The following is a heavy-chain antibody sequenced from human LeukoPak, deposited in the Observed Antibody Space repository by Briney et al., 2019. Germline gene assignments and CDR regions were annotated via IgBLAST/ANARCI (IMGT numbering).Heavy chain of an antibody. CDR2: IKKDGSTT. CDR3: ARVVDTHFDY. CDR1: GFTSSTYW. J-gene: IGHJ4*02. D-gene: IGHD2-15*01. V-gene: IGHV3-74*01. Sequence: GRCLRLSCAAYGFTSSTYWIHCDRQAPGKGLVWVSRIKKDGSTTTYADSVKGRFNISRDNDKNTLYLQMNSLRAQDTAVYYCARVVDTHFDYWGQGTVVTVA.